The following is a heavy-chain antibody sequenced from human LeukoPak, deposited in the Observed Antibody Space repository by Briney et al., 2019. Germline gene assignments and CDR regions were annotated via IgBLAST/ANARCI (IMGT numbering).Heavy chain of an antibody. CDR2: IWYDGSNK. Sequence: GGSLRLSCAASGFTFSSYGMHWVRQAPGKGLEWVAVIWYDGSNKYYADSVKGRFTISGDNSKNTLYLQMNSLRAEDTAVYYCARDAYCGGDCYSLVGYYYYGMDVWGQGTTVTVSS. CDR1: GFTFSSYG. D-gene: IGHD2-21*02. CDR3: ARDAYCGGDCYSLVGYYYYGMDV. V-gene: IGHV3-33*01. J-gene: IGHJ6*02.